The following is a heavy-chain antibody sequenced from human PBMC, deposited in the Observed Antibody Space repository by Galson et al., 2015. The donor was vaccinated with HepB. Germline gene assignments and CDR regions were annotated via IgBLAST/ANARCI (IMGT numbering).Heavy chain of an antibody. V-gene: IGHV3-74*03. CDR3: ARGRGDFVGVYYYYYMDV. CDR2: IISDASST. Sequence: SLRLSCAASGFTFSSYWMHWVRQAPGKGLVWVSRIISDASSTTYADSVKGRFTISRDSAKNTLYLQMNGLRAEDTAVYYCARGRGDFVGVYYYYYMDVWGKGTTVTVSS. J-gene: IGHJ6*03. CDR1: GFTFSSYW. D-gene: IGHD3-10*01.